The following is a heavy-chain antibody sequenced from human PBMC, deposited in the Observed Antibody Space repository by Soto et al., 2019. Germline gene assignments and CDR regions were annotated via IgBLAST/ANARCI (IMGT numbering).Heavy chain of an antibody. Sequence: GGALRRSWAGCGVSFTSEALSWVRQAPGKGLEWVSMISGSGIGTYYADSVKGRFTISGDNSKNTLFLQMNSLRAEDTAVYYFAKVSHYFGSGSRLDYWGQGTLVTVSS. J-gene: IGHJ4*02. CDR1: GVSFTSEA. D-gene: IGHD3-10*01. CDR2: ISGSGIGT. CDR3: AKVSHYFGSGSRLDY. V-gene: IGHV3-23*01.